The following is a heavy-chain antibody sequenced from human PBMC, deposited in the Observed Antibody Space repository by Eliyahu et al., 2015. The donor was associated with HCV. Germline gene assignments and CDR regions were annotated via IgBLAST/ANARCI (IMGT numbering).Heavy chain of an antibody. CDR3: AHKRGYYYDSSGYSFDY. CDR2: IYWDDDK. V-gene: IGHV2-5*02. D-gene: IGHD3-22*01. Sequence: QITLKESGPTLVKPTQTLTLTCTFSGFSLXXRXGGVGWIRXPPGKALEWLALIYWDDDKRYSPSLKSRLTITKDTSKNQVVLTMTNMDPVDTATYYCAHKRGYYYDSSGYSFDYWGQGTLVTVSS. CDR1: GFSLXXRXGG. J-gene: IGHJ4*02.